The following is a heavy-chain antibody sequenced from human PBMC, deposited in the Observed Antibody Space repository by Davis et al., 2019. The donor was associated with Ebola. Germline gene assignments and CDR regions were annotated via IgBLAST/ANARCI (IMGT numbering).Heavy chain of an antibody. V-gene: IGHV4-59*08. Sequence: PSETLSLTCTVYGGSFSGYYWSWIRQPPGKGLEWIGYIYYSGSTNYNPSLKSRVTISVDTSKNQFSLKLSSVTAADTAVYYCASARAEGITIFGVPLYYYMDVWGKGTTVTVSS. CDR3: ASARAEGITIFGVPLYYYMDV. CDR1: GGSFSGYY. CDR2: IYYSGST. J-gene: IGHJ6*03. D-gene: IGHD3-3*01.